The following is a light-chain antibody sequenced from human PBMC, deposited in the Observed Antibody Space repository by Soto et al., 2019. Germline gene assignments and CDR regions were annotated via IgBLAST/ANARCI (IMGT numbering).Light chain of an antibody. V-gene: IGKV1-9*01. J-gene: IGKJ4*01. CDR2: GAH. CDR3: QQLNSYPLS. CDR1: QDISSY. Sequence: DIQLTQSPSLLSASVGDRVTITCRASQDISSYLAWYQQKPGRAPELLIHGAHSLHSGVPSRFSGSGSGTEFSLTISSLQPEDFETYYCQQLNSYPLSLGGGTKVDI.